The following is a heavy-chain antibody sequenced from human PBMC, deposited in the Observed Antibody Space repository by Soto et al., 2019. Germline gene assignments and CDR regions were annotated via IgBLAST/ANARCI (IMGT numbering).Heavy chain of an antibody. CDR3: ARDLSGPLGC. CDR1: GFTFSNYG. V-gene: IGHV3-33*01. D-gene: IGHD3-16*02. Sequence: QVQLVESGGSVVQPGKSLRLSCAASGFTFSNYGMHWVRQAPGKGLEWLELIWFDGSKKFYADSVKGRFTISRDTSKNTLYLQMNSLRAEDTAIYYCARDLSGPLGCWGQGTLVTVSS. J-gene: IGHJ4*02. CDR2: IWFDGSKK.